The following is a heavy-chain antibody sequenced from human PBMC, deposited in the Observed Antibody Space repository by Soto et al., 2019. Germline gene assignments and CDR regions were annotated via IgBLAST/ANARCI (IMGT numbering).Heavy chain of an antibody. CDR2: IKQDGSEK. Sequence: GGSQRLSCAASGFTFSSYWMSWVRQAPGKGLEWVANIKQDGSEKYYVDSVKGRFTISRDNAKNSLYLQMNSLRAEDTAVYYCATIAAAGAYYYYGMDVWGQGTTVTVSS. D-gene: IGHD6-13*01. CDR3: ATIAAAGAYYYYGMDV. V-gene: IGHV3-7*05. CDR1: GFTFSSYW. J-gene: IGHJ6*02.